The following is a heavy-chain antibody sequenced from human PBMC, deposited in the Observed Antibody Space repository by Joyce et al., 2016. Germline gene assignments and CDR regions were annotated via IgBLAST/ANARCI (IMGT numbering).Heavy chain of an antibody. J-gene: IGHJ1*01. V-gene: IGHV3-48*01. CDR1: GFRFSDYS. CDR2: INTSSSTI. D-gene: IGHD3-22*01. Sequence: EVQLVESGGGLVQLGGSLRLSCAASGFRFSDYSLNWVRQAPGKGLEWVSYINTSSSTIYYEDAVKGRCTISRDNARNTLYYCTRDDGVYFYDSRGYYQHWGQGTLVTVSS. CDR3: YQH.